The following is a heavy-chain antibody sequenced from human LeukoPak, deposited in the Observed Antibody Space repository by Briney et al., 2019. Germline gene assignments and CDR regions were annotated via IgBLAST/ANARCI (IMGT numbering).Heavy chain of an antibody. CDR3: ARRYYYNLGSFPFDF. J-gene: IGHJ4*02. Sequence: SETLSLTCSVSGGPFSGYFWSWIRQSSGKGLEWIGEIHNSGTTNYNPSLNSRVTISEDTSKNQFYLNLSSVTAADTAVYYCARRYYYNLGSFPFDFWGQGTLVTVSS. CDR1: GGPFSGYF. CDR2: IHNSGTT. V-gene: IGHV4-34*01. D-gene: IGHD3-10*01.